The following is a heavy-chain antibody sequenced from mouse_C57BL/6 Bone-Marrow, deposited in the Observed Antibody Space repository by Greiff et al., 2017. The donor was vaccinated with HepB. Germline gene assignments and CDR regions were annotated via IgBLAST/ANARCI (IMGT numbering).Heavy chain of an antibody. CDR3: ARQDYGSSYGYYFDY. D-gene: IGHD1-1*01. CDR1: GFTFSSYG. CDR2: ISSGGSYT. J-gene: IGHJ2*01. Sequence: EVMLVESGGDLVKPGGSLKLSCAASGFTFSSYGMSWVRQTPDKRLEWVATISSGGSYTYYPDSLKGRFTITRDNAKNTLYLQMSSLKSEDTAMYYCARQDYGSSYGYYFDYWGQGTTLTVSS. V-gene: IGHV5-6*01.